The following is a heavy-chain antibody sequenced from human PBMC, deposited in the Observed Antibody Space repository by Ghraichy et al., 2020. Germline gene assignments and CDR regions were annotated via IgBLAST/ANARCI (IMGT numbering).Heavy chain of an antibody. CDR2: IYYSGST. J-gene: IGHJ4*02. V-gene: IGHV4-39*01. D-gene: IGHD5-24*01. Sequence: GSLRLSCTVSGGSISSSSYYWGWIRQPPGKGLEWIGSIYYSGSTYYNPSLKSRVTISVDTSKNQFSLKLSSVTAADTAVYYCAIEEMYYFDYWGQGTLVTVSS. CDR3: AIEEMYYFDY. CDR1: GGSISSSSYY.